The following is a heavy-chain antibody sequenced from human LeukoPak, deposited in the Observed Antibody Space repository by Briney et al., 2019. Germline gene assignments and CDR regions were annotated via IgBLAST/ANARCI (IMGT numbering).Heavy chain of an antibody. D-gene: IGHD3-16*01. Sequence: GGSLRLSCTASGFPFSDYAMNWVRQAPGEGLEWVAGVSDSGSTTYSADSVKGRFTLSRDDSRNTVYLQLNNLRVEDTAIYYCAKANWVSNADAVWWGQGTQVTVSS. CDR1: GFPFSDYA. J-gene: IGHJ4*02. V-gene: IGHV3-23*01. CDR2: VSDSGSTT. CDR3: AKANWVSNADAVW.